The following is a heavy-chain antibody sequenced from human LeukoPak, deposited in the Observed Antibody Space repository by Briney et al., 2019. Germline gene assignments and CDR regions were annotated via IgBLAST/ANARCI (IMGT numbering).Heavy chain of an antibody. CDR3: ARRRVTDYSYAFDI. CDR1: GYSISSGYY. J-gene: IGHJ3*02. CDR2: IYHSGST. V-gene: IGHV4-38-2*02. D-gene: IGHD2-21*02. Sequence: KPSETLSLTCTVSGYSISSGYYWGWIRQPPGKGLEWIGSIYHSGSTYYNPSLKSRVTISVDTSKNQFSLKLSSVTAADTAVYYCARRRVTDYSYAFDIWGQGTMVTVS.